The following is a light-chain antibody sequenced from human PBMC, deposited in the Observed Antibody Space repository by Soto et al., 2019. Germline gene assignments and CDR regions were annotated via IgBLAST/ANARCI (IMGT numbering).Light chain of an antibody. Sequence: QSALTQPASVSGSPGQSITISCTGTSSDVGGYNYVSWYQRHPGKAPKLMIYDVSNRPSGVSNRFSGSKSGNTASLTISRLQAEDEADYHCSSYTSTSIVFGTGTKVTVL. CDR2: DVS. CDR1: SSDVGGYNY. V-gene: IGLV2-14*01. J-gene: IGLJ1*01. CDR3: SSYTSTSIV.